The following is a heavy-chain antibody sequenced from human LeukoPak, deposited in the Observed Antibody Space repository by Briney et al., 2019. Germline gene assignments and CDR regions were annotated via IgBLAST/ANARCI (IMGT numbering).Heavy chain of an antibody. Sequence: GGSLRLSCAASGFSFSSYSMNWVRQAPGKGLEWVSSITSTSSYIYYADSVKGRFTISRDNAKNSLYLQTNSLRAEDTAVYYCAREMYSSSYPTFDYWGQGTLVTVSS. J-gene: IGHJ4*02. CDR2: ITSTSSYI. D-gene: IGHD6-13*01. V-gene: IGHV3-21*01. CDR3: AREMYSSSYPTFDY. CDR1: GFSFSSYS.